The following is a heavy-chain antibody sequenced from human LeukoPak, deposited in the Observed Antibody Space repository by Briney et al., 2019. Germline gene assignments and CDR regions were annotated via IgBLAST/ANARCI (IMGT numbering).Heavy chain of an antibody. V-gene: IGHV4-59*01. Sequence: PSETLSLTCTDSGGSISSYYWSWIRPPPGRGLEWIGYIYYSGSTNYNSALKSRVTISVDTSKTQFSLKLSSVTAADTAVYYCASESVRLAMDYYYGMDVWGQGTTVTVSS. CDR3: ASESVRLAMDYYYGMDV. D-gene: IGHD3-22*01. CDR1: GGSISSYY. CDR2: IYYSGST. J-gene: IGHJ6*02.